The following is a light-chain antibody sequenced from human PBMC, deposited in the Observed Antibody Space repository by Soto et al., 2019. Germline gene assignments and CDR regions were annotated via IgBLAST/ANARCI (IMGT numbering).Light chain of an antibody. V-gene: IGKV1-5*01. J-gene: IGKJ1*01. CDR2: DAS. CDR3: QHYNCYSET. CDR1: QSISSW. Sequence: DIQMTQSHSTLSASVGDRVTITCRASQSISSWLAWYQQKPGKAPKLLIYDASSLESGVPSRFSGRGSRTEFTLTSSSLPPDDFASYYCQHYNCYSETFGQGTKVEIK.